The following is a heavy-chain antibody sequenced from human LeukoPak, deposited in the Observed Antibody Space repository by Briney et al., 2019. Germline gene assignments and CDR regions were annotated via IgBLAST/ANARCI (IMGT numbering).Heavy chain of an antibody. Sequence: SVKVSCKASGYTFTSYGISWVRQAPGQGLEWMGRIIPILGIANYAQKFQGRVTITADKSTSTAYMELSSLRSEDTAVYYCARNLVGATIGIDYWGQGTLVTVSS. D-gene: IGHD1-26*01. CDR1: GYTFTSYG. CDR3: ARNLVGATIGIDY. V-gene: IGHV1-69*04. CDR2: IIPILGIA. J-gene: IGHJ4*02.